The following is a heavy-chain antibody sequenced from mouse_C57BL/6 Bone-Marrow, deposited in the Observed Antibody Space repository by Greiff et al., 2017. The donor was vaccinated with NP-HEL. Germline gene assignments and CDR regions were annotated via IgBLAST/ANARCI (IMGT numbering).Heavy chain of an antibody. CDR2: IHPNSGST. V-gene: IGHV1-64*01. D-gene: IGHD1-1*01. CDR1: GYTFTSYW. Sequence: QVQLQQPGAELVKPGASVKLSCKASGYTFTSYWMHWVKQRPGQGLEWIGMIHPNSGSTNYNEKFKSKATLTVDKSSSTAYMQLSSLTSEDSAVYYFARCGGGSSYFDYWGQGTTLTVSS. CDR3: ARCGGGSSYFDY. J-gene: IGHJ2*01.